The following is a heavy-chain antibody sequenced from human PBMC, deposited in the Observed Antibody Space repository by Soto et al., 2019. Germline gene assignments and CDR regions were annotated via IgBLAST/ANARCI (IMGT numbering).Heavy chain of an antibody. CDR1: GGSVSSYT. CDR3: AGDAGYSNYAFDF. D-gene: IGHD4-4*01. J-gene: IGHJ4*02. V-gene: IGHV1-69*08. Sequence: QVQLVQSGAEVKKPGSSVKVSCKASGGSVSSYTLSWVRQAPGQGLEWMERIIPILGRANYAQKFQGRVTITADKSTGTAYMELISLRSEDTAVYFCAGDAGYSNYAFDFWGQGTLVTVSS. CDR2: IIPILGRA.